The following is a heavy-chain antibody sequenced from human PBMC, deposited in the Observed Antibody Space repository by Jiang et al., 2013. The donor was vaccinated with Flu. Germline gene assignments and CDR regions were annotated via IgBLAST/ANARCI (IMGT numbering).Heavy chain of an antibody. CDR1: GYTFSTYK. CDR3: ARDRDDYGEDS. V-gene: IGHV1-46*01. Sequence: GAEVKKPGASMKVSCKASGYTFSTYKIHWVRQAPGQGLEWMGIINPSGGSTTYAQKFQGRVTMIRDTSTSTVYMELSSLRSEDTAVYYCARDRDDYGEDSWGQGTLVIVSS. CDR2: INPSGGST. D-gene: IGHD4-17*01. J-gene: IGHJ4*02.